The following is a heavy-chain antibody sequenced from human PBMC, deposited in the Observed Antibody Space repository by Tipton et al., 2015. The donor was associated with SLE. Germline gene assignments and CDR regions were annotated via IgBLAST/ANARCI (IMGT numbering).Heavy chain of an antibody. J-gene: IGHJ4*02. CDR2: INPSGGST. V-gene: IGHV1-46*01. CDR3: ARVGGYYYGSGSYHYFDY. Sequence: QLVQSGAEVKKPGASVKVSCKASGYTFTSYYMHWVRQAPGQGLEWMGIINPSGGSTSYAQKFQGRVTMTRDTSTSTVYMELSSLRSEDTAVHYCARVGGYYYGSGSYHYFDYWGQGTLVTVSS. D-gene: IGHD3-10*01. CDR1: GYTFTSYY.